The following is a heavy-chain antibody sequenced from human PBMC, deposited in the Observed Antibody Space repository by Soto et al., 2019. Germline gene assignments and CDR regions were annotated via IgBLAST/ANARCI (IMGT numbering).Heavy chain of an antibody. CDR2: IWYDGSNK. Sequence: QVQLVESGGGVVQPGRSLRLSCAASGFTFSSYGMHWVRQAPGKGLEWVAVIWYDGSNKYYADSVKGRFTISRDNSKNTLYQQINSLIGADNAVYYYSRKDKNIISARQYYYYYYMDVWGKGTTVTVSS. D-gene: IGHD2-15*01. J-gene: IGHJ6*03. CDR1: GFTFSSYG. V-gene: IGHV3-33*01. CDR3: SRKDKNIISARQYYYYYYMDV.